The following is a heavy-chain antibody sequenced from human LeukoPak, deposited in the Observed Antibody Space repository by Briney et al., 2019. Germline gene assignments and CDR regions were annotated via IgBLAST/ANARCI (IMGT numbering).Heavy chain of an antibody. V-gene: IGHV3-7*01. CDR3: ATPTAGTWHFDY. CDR1: GFTFSSYW. Sequence: PGGSLRLFCAASGFTFSSYWMTWVRQAPGKGLEWVANIKQDASERYYVDSVKGRFTISRDNDKNSLYLQMNSLRAEDTAVYYCATPTAGTWHFDYWGQGTLVTVSS. D-gene: IGHD1-1*01. J-gene: IGHJ4*02. CDR2: IKQDASER.